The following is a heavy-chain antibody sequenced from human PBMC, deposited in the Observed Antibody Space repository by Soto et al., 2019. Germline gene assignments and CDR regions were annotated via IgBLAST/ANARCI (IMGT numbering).Heavy chain of an antibody. CDR3: AREVQSSSAGRTNNVYYFDF. D-gene: IGHD6-6*01. CDR2: IYYSGST. V-gene: IGHV4-30-4*01. Sequence: QVQLQESGPGLVKPSQTLSLTCTVSGGSISSGDYYWSWIRQPPGKGLEWIGYIYYSGSTYYNPSLKSRVTISVDTSKNQFSLKLSSVTAADTAVYYCAREVQSSSAGRTNNVYYFDFWGQGTLVTVSS. J-gene: IGHJ4*02. CDR1: GGSISSGDYY.